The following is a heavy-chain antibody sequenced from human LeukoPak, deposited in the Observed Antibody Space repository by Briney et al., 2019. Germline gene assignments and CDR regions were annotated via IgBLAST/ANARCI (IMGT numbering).Heavy chain of an antibody. CDR1: GFTFSSFP. CDR3: ARSLIPGRWYFDL. J-gene: IGHJ2*01. V-gene: IGHV3-30*04. CDR2: ISTDGSYK. D-gene: IGHD3-16*01. Sequence: PGKPLRLSCAVSGFTFSSFPFHWVRQTPGKGLEWVAAISTDGSYKYHGDSVKGRFTISRDNPMNTLYLQMNGLRPDDTAVYYCARSLIPGRWYFDLWGRGTLVTVSS.